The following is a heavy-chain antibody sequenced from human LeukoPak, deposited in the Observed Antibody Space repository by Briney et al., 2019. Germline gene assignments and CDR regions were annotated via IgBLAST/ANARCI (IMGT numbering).Heavy chain of an antibody. CDR1: GFTFSSYS. J-gene: IGHJ6*03. Sequence: PGGSLRLSCAASGFTFSSYSMNWVHQAPGKGLEWVSYISSSSSTIYYADSVKGRFTISRDNAKNSLYLQMNSLRAEDTAVYYCARDSPLGRFLEWLPRALNYYMDVWGKGTTVTVSS. V-gene: IGHV3-48*04. D-gene: IGHD3-3*01. CDR2: ISSSSSTI. CDR3: ARDSPLGRFLEWLPRALNYYMDV.